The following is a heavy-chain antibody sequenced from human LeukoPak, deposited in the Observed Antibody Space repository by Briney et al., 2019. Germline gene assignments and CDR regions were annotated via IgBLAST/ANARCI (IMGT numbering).Heavy chain of an antibody. CDR1: GGSFSGYY. Sequence: SETLSLTCAAYGGSFSGYYWSWIRQPPGKGLEWIGEINHSGSTNYNPSLKSRVTISVDTSKNQFSLKLSSVTAADTAVYYCARWCGGDCYEYYFDYWGQGTLVTVSS. CDR3: ARWCGGDCYEYYFDY. V-gene: IGHV4-34*01. CDR2: INHSGST. J-gene: IGHJ4*02. D-gene: IGHD2-21*02.